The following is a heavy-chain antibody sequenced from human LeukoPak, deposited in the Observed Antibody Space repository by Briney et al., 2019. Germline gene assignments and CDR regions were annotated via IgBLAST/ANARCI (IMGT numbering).Heavy chain of an antibody. CDR3: ACLTTADAFDI. D-gene: IGHD3-22*01. CDR1: GGSINSYY. Sequence: SETLSLTCTVSGGSINSYYWSWIRQPPGKGLEWIGYIPYSGSTNYNPSLKSRVTISVDTSKNQFSLKLSSVTAADTAVYYCACLTTADAFDIWGQGTMVTVSS. CDR2: IPYSGST. J-gene: IGHJ3*02. V-gene: IGHV4-59*01.